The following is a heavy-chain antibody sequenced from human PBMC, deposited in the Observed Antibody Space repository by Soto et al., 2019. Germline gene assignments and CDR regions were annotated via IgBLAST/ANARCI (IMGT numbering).Heavy chain of an antibody. CDR2: VYYSGST. V-gene: IGHV4-39*01. D-gene: IGHD1-7*01. CDR3: ARTQLHAYYYYGMDV. CDR1: GDSISSSSYY. J-gene: IGHJ6*02. Sequence: QLQLQESGPGLVKPSETLSLTCTVSGDSISSSSYYWGWIRQPPGKGLAWIGSVYYSGSTYYNPSLTCRVNISVDTAKNQFSLKLSSVTAADTGVYYCARTQLHAYYYYGMDVWGQGTTVTVSS.